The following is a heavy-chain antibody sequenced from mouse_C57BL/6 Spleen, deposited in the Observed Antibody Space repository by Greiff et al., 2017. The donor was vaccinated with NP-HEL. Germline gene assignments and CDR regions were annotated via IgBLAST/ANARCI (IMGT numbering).Heavy chain of an antibody. CDR2: IYPGSGNT. D-gene: IGHD1-1*01. V-gene: IGHV1-76*01. CDR3: ARSDYGSRGAY. Sequence: QVQLQQSGAELVRPGASVKLSCKASGYTFTDYYINWVKQRPGQGLEWIARIYPGSGNTYYNEKFKGKATLTAEKSSSTAYMQLSSLTSEDSAVYFCARSDYGSRGAYWGQGTLVTVSA. CDR1: GYTFTDYY. J-gene: IGHJ3*01.